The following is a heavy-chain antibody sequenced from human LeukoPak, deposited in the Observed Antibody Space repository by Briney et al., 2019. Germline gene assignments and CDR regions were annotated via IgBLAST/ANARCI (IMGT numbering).Heavy chain of an antibody. CDR3: AKGPGQPGYFDY. Sequence: GGSLRLSCAASGFTFSSYGMHWVRQAPGKGLEWVAVISYDGSNKYYADSVRGRFTISRDNSKNTLYLQMNSLRAEDTAVYYCAKGPGQPGYFDYWGQGTLVTVSS. V-gene: IGHV3-30*18. CDR1: GFTFSSYG. CDR2: ISYDGSNK. D-gene: IGHD3-10*01. J-gene: IGHJ4*02.